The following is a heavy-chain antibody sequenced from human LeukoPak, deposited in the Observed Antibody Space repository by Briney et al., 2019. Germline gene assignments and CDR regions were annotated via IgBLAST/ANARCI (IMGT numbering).Heavy chain of an antibody. D-gene: IGHD1-7*01. V-gene: IGHV4-59*08. CDR2: IYYSGST. CDR3: ASRTSIPEYFQH. CDR1: GGSFSGYY. J-gene: IGHJ1*01. Sequence: SETLSLTCAVYGGSFSGYYWSWIRQPPGKGLEWIGYIYYSGSTNYNPSLKSRVTISVDTSKNQFSLKLSSVTAADTAVYYCASRTSIPEYFQHWGQGTLVTVSS.